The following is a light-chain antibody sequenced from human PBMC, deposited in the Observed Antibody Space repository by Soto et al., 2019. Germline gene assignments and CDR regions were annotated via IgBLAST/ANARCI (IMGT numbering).Light chain of an antibody. Sequence: QSALTQPASVSGSPGQSITISCTGTSSDVGGYIYVSWYQQHPGKAPKVMIYEVTNRPSGVSDRFSGSKSGNTASLTISGLHAEDEADYYCSSYTSSSTYVFGTGTKLTVL. CDR3: SSYTSSSTYV. V-gene: IGLV2-14*01. CDR2: EVT. CDR1: SSDVGGYIY. J-gene: IGLJ1*01.